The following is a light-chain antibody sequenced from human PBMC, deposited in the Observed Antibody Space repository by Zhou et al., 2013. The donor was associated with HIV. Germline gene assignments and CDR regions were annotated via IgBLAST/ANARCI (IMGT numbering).Light chain of an antibody. CDR1: QSISSW. V-gene: IGKV1-5*03. CDR2: KAS. J-gene: IGKJ1*01. CDR3: QQYNSYSPWA. Sequence: DIQMTQSPSILSASVGDRVTITCRASQSISSWLAWYQQKPGKAPKLLIYKASSLESGVPSRFSGSGSGTEFTLTISSLQPDDFATYYCQQYNSYSPWAFGQGTKVEFK.